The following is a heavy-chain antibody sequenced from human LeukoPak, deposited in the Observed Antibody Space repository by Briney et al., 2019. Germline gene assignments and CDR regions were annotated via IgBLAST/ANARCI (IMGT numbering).Heavy chain of an antibody. J-gene: IGHJ5*02. D-gene: IGHD2-2*01. CDR2: LSGSGGST. CDR3: AKDPRLNQLLLKMGGGFWFDP. CDR1: GFTFSTYA. V-gene: IGHV3-23*01. Sequence: GGSLRLSCAASGFTFSTYAMSWVRQAPGKGLEWVSTLSGSGGSTYYADSVKGRFTISRGNSKNTLYLQMNSLRAEDTAVYCCAKDPRLNQLLLKMGGGFWFDPWGQGTLVTVSS.